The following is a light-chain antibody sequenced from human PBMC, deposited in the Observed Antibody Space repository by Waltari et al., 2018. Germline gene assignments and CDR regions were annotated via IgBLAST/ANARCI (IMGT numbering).Light chain of an antibody. CDR2: AAS. CDR1: QSASTNY. V-gene: IGKV3-20*01. Sequence: IVLTQSPGTLSLSPGERATLSCRASQSASTNYLAWYQQKPGQAPRLLIYAASRRATGIPHRFSGSGSGTDFTLTISGLEPEDFAVYYCQQYGSSLLTFGGGTKVEIK. J-gene: IGKJ4*01. CDR3: QQYGSSLLT.